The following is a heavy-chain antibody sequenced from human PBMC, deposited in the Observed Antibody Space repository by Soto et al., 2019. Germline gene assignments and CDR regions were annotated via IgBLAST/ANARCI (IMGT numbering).Heavy chain of an antibody. CDR2: IIPIFGTA. CDR1: GGTFSSYA. J-gene: IGHJ6*02. D-gene: IGHD2-2*01. V-gene: IGHV1-69*13. CDR3: ARDLRDCSSTSCYLGYYYYGMDV. Sequence: SVKVSCKASGGTFSSYAISWVRQAPGQGLEWMGGIIPIFGTANYAQKFQGRVTITADESTSTAYMELSSLRSEDTAVYYCARDLRDCSSTSCYLGYYYYGMDVWGQGTTVTVS.